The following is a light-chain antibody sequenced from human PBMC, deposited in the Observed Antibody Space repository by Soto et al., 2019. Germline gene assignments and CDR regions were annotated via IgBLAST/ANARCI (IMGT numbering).Light chain of an antibody. Sequence: QSALTQPPSVSGSPGQSITISCTGTSSDVGDYNRVSWYQHHPGKAPKLMIFEVTNRPSGVSNRFSGSRSGNTASLTISGLQAEDEADYYCSSYTDSSNYVFGTGTKLTVL. V-gene: IGLV2-14*01. CDR1: SSDVGDYNR. J-gene: IGLJ1*01. CDR3: SSYTDSSNYV. CDR2: EVT.